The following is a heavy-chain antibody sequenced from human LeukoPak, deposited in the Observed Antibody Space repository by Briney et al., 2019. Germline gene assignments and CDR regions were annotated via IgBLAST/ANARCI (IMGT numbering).Heavy chain of an antibody. V-gene: IGHV1-2*04. D-gene: IGHD3-10*01. J-gene: IGHJ4*02. Sequence: ASLKVSCKASGSTFTRYYMHWARQAPGQGPEWRGWINPNSGGTNYAQKCQGLATMTRETSISTTYMELSRLRSDDTAVYYCARADMVRGVPFDYWGQGTLVTVSS. CDR3: ARADMVRGVPFDY. CDR2: INPNSGGT. CDR1: GSTFTRYY.